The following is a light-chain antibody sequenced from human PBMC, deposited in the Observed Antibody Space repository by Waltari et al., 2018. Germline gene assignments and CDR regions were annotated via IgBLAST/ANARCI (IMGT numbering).Light chain of an antibody. CDR2: DAS. V-gene: IGKV1-33*01. J-gene: IGKJ4*01. Sequence: DIQMTQSPSSLSASVGDRVTITCKASQDISNYLNWFQQKPGRAPKLLIFDASTLESGVPSRFSGSGSGTHFTFTIYSLQPEDIATYYCQQYDHLPLTFGGGTKVEIK. CDR3: QQYDHLPLT. CDR1: QDISNY.